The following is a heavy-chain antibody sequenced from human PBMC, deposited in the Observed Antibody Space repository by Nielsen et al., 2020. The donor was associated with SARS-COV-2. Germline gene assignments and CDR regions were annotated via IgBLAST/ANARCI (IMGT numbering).Heavy chain of an antibody. CDR1: GLTYDDYA. Sequence: SLKISCAASGLTYDDYAMHRVRQAPGMGLGWVSGISWNSGSIGYADSVKGRFTISRDNAKNSLYLQMNSLRAEDTALYYCAKDIVPGFYWYFDLWGRGTLVTVSS. D-gene: IGHD2-8*01. CDR3: AKDIVPGFYWYFDL. CDR2: ISWNSGSI. V-gene: IGHV3-9*01. J-gene: IGHJ2*01.